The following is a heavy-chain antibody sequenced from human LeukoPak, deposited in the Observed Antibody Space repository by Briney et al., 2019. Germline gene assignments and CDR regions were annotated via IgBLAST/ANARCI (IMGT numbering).Heavy chain of an antibody. D-gene: IGHD2-2*02. CDR2: ISYDGTNK. V-gene: IGHV3-30*03. Sequence: GGSLRLSCAASGFTFSSYSMNWVRQAPGKGLEWVAIISYDGTNKDYADSVKGRFTISRDNSRNTLYLQMNSLRAEDTAVYYCARDPLYTNSPPSYFDYWGQGTLVTVSS. J-gene: IGHJ4*02. CDR1: GFTFSSYS. CDR3: ARDPLYTNSPPSYFDY.